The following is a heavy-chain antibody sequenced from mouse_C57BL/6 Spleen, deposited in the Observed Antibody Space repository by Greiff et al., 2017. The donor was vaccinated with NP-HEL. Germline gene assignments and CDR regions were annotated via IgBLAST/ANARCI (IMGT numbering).Heavy chain of an antibody. J-gene: IGHJ4*01. D-gene: IGHD2-4*01. Sequence: VQLQQSGAELARPGASVKMSCKASGYTFTSYTMHWVKQRPGQGLEWIGYINPSSGYTKYNQKFKDKATLTADKSSSTAYMQLSSLTSEDSAVYYCARDDYDGAYYAMDYWGQGTSVTVSS. CDR2: INPSSGYT. CDR1: GYTFTSYT. CDR3: ARDDYDGAYYAMDY. V-gene: IGHV1-4*01.